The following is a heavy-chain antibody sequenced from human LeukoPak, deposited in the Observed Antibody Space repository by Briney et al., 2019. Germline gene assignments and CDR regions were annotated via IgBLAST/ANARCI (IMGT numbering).Heavy chain of an antibody. V-gene: IGHV1-18*04. D-gene: IGHD3-22*01. CDR2: VSAYNGYT. CDR1: GYTFSNYG. CDR3: ARARRSGYYYDSSGYHFDY. J-gene: IGHJ4*02. Sequence: ASVKVSCKASGYTFSNYGLSWVRQAPGQGLEWMGWVSAYNGYTKYAQKVQGRVTMTTDTSTSTAYMELRSLRSDDTAVYYCARARRSGYYYDSSGYHFDYWGQGTLVTVSS.